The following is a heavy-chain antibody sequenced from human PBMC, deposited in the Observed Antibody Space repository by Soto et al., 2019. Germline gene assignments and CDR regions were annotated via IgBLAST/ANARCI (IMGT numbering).Heavy chain of an antibody. CDR1: SVSNAW. V-gene: IGHV3-15*07. D-gene: IGHD3-10*01. J-gene: IGHJ3*02. CDR2: IKSKTDGGTT. CDR3: TTLLMVRRGGI. Sequence: SVSNAWMNWVRQAPGKGLEWVGRIKSKTDGGTTDYAAPVKGRFTISRDDSKNTLYLQMNSLKTEDTAVYYCTTLLMVRRGGIWCQGTMVTVSS.